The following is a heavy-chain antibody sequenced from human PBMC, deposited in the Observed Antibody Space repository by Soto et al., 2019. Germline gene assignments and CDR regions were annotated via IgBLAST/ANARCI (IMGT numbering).Heavy chain of an antibody. CDR3: ARDCNGGSCYSFDY. Sequence: QVQLVESGGGVVQPGRSLRLSCAASGFTFSSYGMHWVRQAPGKGLEWVAVIWYDGSNKYYADSVKGRFTISRDNSKNTLYLQMNSLRADDTAVYYCARDCNGGSCYSFDYWGQGTLVTVSS. D-gene: IGHD2-15*01. J-gene: IGHJ4*02. V-gene: IGHV3-33*01. CDR1: GFTFSSYG. CDR2: IWYDGSNK.